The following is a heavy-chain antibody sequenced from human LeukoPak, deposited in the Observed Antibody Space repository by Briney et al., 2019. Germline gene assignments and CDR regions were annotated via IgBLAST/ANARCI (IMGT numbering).Heavy chain of an antibody. V-gene: IGHV4-39*07. D-gene: IGHD3-22*01. CDR2: IYYSGST. Sequence: KSSETLSLTCNVSGVSISKTSYYWGWIRQPPGKGLEWIGSIYYSGSTYYNPSLKSRVTISVDTSKNQFSLKLSSVTAADTAVYYCARDFPYDSSGYPFDYWGQGTLVTVSS. CDR3: ARDFPYDSSGYPFDY. CDR1: GVSISKTSYY. J-gene: IGHJ4*02.